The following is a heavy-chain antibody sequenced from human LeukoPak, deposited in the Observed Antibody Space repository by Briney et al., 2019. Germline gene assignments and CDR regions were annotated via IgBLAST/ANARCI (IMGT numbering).Heavy chain of an antibody. CDR2: IYYSGNT. Sequence: SETLSLTCTVSGGSISSYYWGWIRQPPGKGLEWIGSIYYSGNTYYNPSLKSRVTISVDTSKNQFSLKLSSVTAADTAVYYCASQPYYDILTGYSHFDYWGQGTLVTVSS. V-gene: IGHV4-39*01. CDR3: ASQPYYDILTGYSHFDY. CDR1: GGSISSYY. J-gene: IGHJ4*02. D-gene: IGHD3-9*01.